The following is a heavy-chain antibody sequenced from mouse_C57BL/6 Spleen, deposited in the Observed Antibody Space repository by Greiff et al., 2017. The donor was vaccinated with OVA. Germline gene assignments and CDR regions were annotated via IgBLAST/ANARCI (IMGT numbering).Heavy chain of an antibody. D-gene: IGHD2-3*01. CDR2: ISSGGDYI. J-gene: IGHJ3*01. CDR1: GFTFSSYA. Sequence: EVQRVESGEGLVKPGGSLKLSCAASGFTFSSYAMSWVRQTPEKRLEWVAYISSGGDYIYYADTVKGRFTISRDNARNTLYLQMSSLKSEDTAMYYCTIYDGYYGFAYWGQGTLVTVSA. V-gene: IGHV5-9-1*02. CDR3: TIYDGYYGFAY.